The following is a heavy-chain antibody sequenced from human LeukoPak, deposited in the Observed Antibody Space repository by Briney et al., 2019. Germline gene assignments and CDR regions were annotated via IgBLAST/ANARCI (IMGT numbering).Heavy chain of an antibody. J-gene: IGHJ6*03. CDR1: GFTFSSYA. CDR3: AKGGEVFYYGSGSYLDV. CDR2: ISGSGGSA. D-gene: IGHD3-10*01. Sequence: GGSLRLSCAASGFTFSSYAMTWVRQAPGKGLEWVSSISGSGGSAYYVDSVKGRFTISRDNSKNTLYLQMNSLRDEDTAVYYCAKGGEVFYYGSGSYLDVWGKGTTVTVSS. V-gene: IGHV3-23*01.